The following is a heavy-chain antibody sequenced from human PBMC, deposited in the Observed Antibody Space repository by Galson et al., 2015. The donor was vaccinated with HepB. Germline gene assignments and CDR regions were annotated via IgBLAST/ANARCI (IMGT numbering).Heavy chain of an antibody. V-gene: IGHV1-69*08. CDR1: GGTFNNFI. D-gene: IGHD3-10*01. CDR3: AREFGTLVRGVSDY. Sequence: SVKVSCKASGGTFNNFIINWVRQAPGQGLEWMGRVVTFLGTANYAQKFQGRCTITADRSTSTAYMELSTLRSEDTAVYYCAREFGTLVRGVSDYWGQGTLVTVSS. CDR2: VVTFLGTA. J-gene: IGHJ4*02.